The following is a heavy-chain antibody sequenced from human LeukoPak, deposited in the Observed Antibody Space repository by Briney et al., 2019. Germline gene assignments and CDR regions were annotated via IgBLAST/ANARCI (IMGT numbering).Heavy chain of an antibody. CDR1: GYRFSNYW. D-gene: IGHD2-15*01. CDR3: ARQEYCSGGSCYTWFDP. CDR2: IYPGDSDI. V-gene: IGHV5-51*01. Sequence: GESLKISCKGSGYRFSNYWIGWVRHMPGKGLEWMGMIYPGDSDIRYSPSFQGQVTISADKSISTAYLQWSSLKASDTAMYYCARQEYCSGGSCYTWFDPWGQGTLVTVSS. J-gene: IGHJ5*02.